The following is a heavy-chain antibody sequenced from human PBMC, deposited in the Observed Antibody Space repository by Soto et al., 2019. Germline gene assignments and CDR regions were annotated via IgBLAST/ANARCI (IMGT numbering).Heavy chain of an antibody. CDR1: GYTFTSYY. CDR3: ARGFLLCLGEAAYYYPGRAV. V-gene: IGHV1-46*03. Sequence: ASVKVCCKSSGYTFTSYYMHWVRQAPGQGLEWMGIINPSGGSTSYAQKFQGRVSMTRDTPTSTVYRELSSRRSKDTAGYYCARGFLLCLGEAAYYYPGRAVWAHGTTVPVS. D-gene: IGHD3-10*01. CDR2: INPSGGST. J-gene: IGHJ6*02.